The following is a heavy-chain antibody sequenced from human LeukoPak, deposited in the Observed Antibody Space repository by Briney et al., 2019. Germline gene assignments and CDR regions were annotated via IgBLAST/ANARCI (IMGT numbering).Heavy chain of an antibody. CDR2: INPNSGGT. J-gene: IGHJ5*02. D-gene: IGHD3-22*01. CDR1: KYTFTAYY. CDR3: ARDWFYYESSAYYSASWFDP. V-gene: IGHV1-2*02. Sequence: GASVKVSCKASKYTFTAYYMHWVRQAPGQGLEWMGWINPNSGGTNYAQKFQGRVTMTRDTSISTAYMELSSLRSDDTAVYYCARDWFYYESSAYYSASWFDPWGQGTLVTVSS.